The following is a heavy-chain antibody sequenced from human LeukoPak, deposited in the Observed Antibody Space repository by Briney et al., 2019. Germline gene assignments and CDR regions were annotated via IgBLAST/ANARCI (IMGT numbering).Heavy chain of an antibody. D-gene: IGHD5-12*01. J-gene: IGHJ3*02. V-gene: IGHV4-30-4*08. Sequence: SQTLSLTCTVYGGSISSGDYYWSWIRQPPGKGLEWIGYIYYSGSTYYNPSLKSRVSISVDTSKNQFSLKLSSVTAADTAVYYCARDLVAGDAFDIWGQGTMVTVS. CDR3: ARDLVAGDAFDI. CDR2: IYYSGST. CDR1: GGSISSGDYY.